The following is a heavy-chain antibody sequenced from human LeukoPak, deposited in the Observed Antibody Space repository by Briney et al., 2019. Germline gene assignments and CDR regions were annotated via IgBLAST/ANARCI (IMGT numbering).Heavy chain of an antibody. J-gene: IGHJ4*02. CDR1: GGSISSSSYY. CDR2: IYYSGST. CDR3: ARLLDGGDY. Sequence: KPSETLSLTCTVSGGSISSSSYYWGWIRQPPGKGLEWIGSIYYSGSTYYNPSLKSRVTISVDTSKNQFSLKLSSVTAADTAVYYCARLLDGGDYWGQGTLVTVSS. V-gene: IGHV4-39*01. D-gene: IGHD4-23*01.